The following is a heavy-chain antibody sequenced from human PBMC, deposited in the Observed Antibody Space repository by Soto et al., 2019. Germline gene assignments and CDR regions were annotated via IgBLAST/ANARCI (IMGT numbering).Heavy chain of an antibody. CDR2: IYHSGST. V-gene: IGHV4-31*03. J-gene: IGHJ5*02. Sequence: SETLSLTCTVSGGSISSGGYYWSWLRPHPGKGLEWSGEIYHSGSTYYNPSLKSRVTISVDTSKNQFSLKLSSVTAADTAVYYCARGVSKDYDILTGYFRLLWFDPWGQGTLVTVSS. D-gene: IGHD3-9*01. CDR1: GGSISSGGYY. CDR3: ARGVSKDYDILTGYFRLLWFDP.